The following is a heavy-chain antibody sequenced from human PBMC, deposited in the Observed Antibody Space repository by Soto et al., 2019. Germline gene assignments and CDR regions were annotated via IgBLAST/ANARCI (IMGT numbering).Heavy chain of an antibody. CDR3: AADVGGYIYGLARH. CDR2: IYYSGST. D-gene: IGHD4-17*01. J-gene: IGHJ4*02. CDR1: GGSISGYY. V-gene: IGHV4-59*01. Sequence: PSETLSLTCTVSGGSISGYYWSWIRQPPGKGLEWIVYIYYSGSTSYNPSLKSRLTISVDTSKNQFSLRLTSVTAADTAVYYCAADVGGYIYGLARHWGPGTLVTVSS.